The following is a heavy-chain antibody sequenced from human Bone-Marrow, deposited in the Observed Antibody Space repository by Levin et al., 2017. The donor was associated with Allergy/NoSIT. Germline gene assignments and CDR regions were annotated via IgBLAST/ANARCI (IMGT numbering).Heavy chain of an antibody. CDR1: GFTLRSYE. D-gene: IGHD5-18*01. CDR2: ISSSGTSR. CDR3: AGLELTWIHPWSHYAMDV. V-gene: IGHV3-48*03. Sequence: GGSLRLSCVVSGFTLRSYEMNWVRQAPGKGLEWVSHISSSGTSRYYADSVKGRFTTSRDNAKNSLYLQMSSLRAEDTAIYYCAGLELTWIHPWSHYAMDVWGQGTTVTVSS. J-gene: IGHJ6*02.